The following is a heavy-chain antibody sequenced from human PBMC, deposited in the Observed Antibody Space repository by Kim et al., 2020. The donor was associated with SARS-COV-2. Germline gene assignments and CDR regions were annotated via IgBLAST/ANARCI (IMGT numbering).Heavy chain of an antibody. CDR2: VDHSGTT. J-gene: IGHJ5*02. CDR3: ARGVSSAWTLRAWFDP. Sequence: SETLSLTCVVSGASISSSSCWSWVRQPPGKGLEWIGEVDHSGTTSYNVSLKNRVSILVDKSKNQFSLRLTSVSDAYTAVYYCARGVSSAWTLRAWFDPWG. CDR1: GASISSSSC. V-gene: IGHV4-4*02. D-gene: IGHD3-22*01.